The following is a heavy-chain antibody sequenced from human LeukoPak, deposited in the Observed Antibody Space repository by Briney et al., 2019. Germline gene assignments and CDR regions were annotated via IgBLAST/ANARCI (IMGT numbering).Heavy chain of an antibody. CDR3: ARGSGSGTFFDY. CDR1: GFSLTTNQMR. D-gene: IGHD6-25*01. Sequence: SGPTLVNPTQTLTLACTFSGFSLTTNQMRVSWIRQPPGMALEWLARIDWDDDKFYRTSLKTRLTISKDTSKNQVVLTMTNMDPVDTATYYCARGSGSGTFFDYWGQGTQVTVSS. J-gene: IGHJ4*02. V-gene: IGHV2-70*04. CDR2: IDWDDDK.